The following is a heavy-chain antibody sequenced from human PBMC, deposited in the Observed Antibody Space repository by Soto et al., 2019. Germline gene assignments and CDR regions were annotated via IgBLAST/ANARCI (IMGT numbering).Heavy chain of an antibody. CDR2: IDPSDSQT. J-gene: IGHJ4*02. Sequence: ESLKISCKGSGYSFAGYWITWVRQKPGKGLEWMGRIDPSDSQTYYSPSFRGHVTISVTKSITTVFLQWSSLRASDTAMYYCARQIYDSDTGPNFQYYFDSWGQVTQDTVSS. V-gene: IGHV5-10-1*01. CDR3: ARQIYDSDTGPNFQYYFDS. D-gene: IGHD3-22*01. CDR1: GYSFAGYW.